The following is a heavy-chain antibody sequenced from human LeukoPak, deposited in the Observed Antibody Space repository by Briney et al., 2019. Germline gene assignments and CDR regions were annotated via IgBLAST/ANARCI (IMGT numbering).Heavy chain of an antibody. CDR3: ARSLFGELPDGMDV. J-gene: IGHJ6*04. CDR2: IYSGGST. D-gene: IGHD3-10*02. V-gene: IGHV3-53*01. Sequence: PGGSLRLSCAASGFTVSSNYMSWVRQAPGKGLEWVSVIYSGGSTYYADSVKGRFTTSRDNSKNTLYLQMNSLRAEDTAVYYCARSLFGELPDGMDVWGKGTTVTVSS. CDR1: GFTVSSNY.